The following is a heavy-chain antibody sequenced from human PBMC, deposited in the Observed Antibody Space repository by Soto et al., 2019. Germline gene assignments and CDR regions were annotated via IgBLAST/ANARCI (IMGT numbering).Heavy chain of an antibody. CDR1: GGSISSGGYY. Sequence: SETLSLTCTVSGGSISSGGYYWSWIRQHPGKGLEWIGYIYYSGCTYYNPSLKSRVTISVDTSKNQFSLKLSSVTAADTAVYYCARAYYGGNSAAFDIWGQGTMVTVSS. J-gene: IGHJ3*02. CDR3: ARAYYGGNSAAFDI. CDR2: IYYSGCT. V-gene: IGHV4-31*03. D-gene: IGHD4-17*01.